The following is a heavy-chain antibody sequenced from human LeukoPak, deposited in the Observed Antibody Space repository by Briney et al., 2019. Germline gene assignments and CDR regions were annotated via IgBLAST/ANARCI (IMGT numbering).Heavy chain of an antibody. J-gene: IGHJ5*02. Sequence: SETLSLTRTVSGGSISSYYWSWIRQPPGKGLEWIGYIYYSGSTNYNPSLKSRVTISVDTSKNQFSLKLSSVTAADTAVYYCAREKNSYYDTSGFYDFPQNWFDPWGQGTLVTVSP. CDR3: AREKNSYYDTSGFYDFPQNWFDP. D-gene: IGHD3-22*01. CDR1: GGSISSYY. CDR2: IYYSGST. V-gene: IGHV4-59*08.